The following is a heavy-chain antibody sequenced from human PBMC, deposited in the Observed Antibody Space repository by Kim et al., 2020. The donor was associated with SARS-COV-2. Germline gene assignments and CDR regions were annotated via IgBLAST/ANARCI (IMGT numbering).Heavy chain of an antibody. CDR1: GGTFSSYA. CDR2: IIPIFGTA. Sequence: SVKVSCKASGGTFSSYAISWVRQAPGQGLEWMGGIIPIFGTANYAQKFQGRVTITADESTSTAYMELSSLRSEDTAVYYCARWQQLVRGFDPWGQGTLVTVSS. V-gene: IGHV1-69*13. D-gene: IGHD6-13*01. CDR3: ARWQQLVRGFDP. J-gene: IGHJ5*02.